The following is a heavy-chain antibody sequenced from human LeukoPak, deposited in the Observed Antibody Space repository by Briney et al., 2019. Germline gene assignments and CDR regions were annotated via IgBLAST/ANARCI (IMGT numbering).Heavy chain of an antibody. D-gene: IGHD1-26*01. CDR3: ARDKIVGPTTLDY. CDR1: GFTFSNYW. J-gene: IGHJ4*02. V-gene: IGHV3-7*01. Sequence: GGSLRLSCTASGFTFSNYWMSWVRQAPGKGPEWVTNMKQDESEIYYVDSVKGRFTISRDNAKNSVYLEMNNLRAEDTAVYYCARDKIVGPTTLDYWGQGTLVTVSS. CDR2: MKQDESEI.